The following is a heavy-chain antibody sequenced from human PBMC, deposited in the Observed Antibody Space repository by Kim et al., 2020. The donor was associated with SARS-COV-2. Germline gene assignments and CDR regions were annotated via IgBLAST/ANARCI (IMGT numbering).Heavy chain of an antibody. J-gene: IGHJ4*02. D-gene: IGHD6-19*01. Sequence: YNPTLKSRVTISVDTSKNQFSLKLSSVTAADAAVYYCARRLSSGWYLDYWGQGTLVTVSS. CDR3: ARRLSSGWYLDY. V-gene: IGHV4-39*01.